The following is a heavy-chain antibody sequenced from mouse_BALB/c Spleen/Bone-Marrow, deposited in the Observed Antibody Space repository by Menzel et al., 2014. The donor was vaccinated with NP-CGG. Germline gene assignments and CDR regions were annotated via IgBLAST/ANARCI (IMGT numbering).Heavy chain of an antibody. CDR3: ARGGIYDGYSY. J-gene: IGHJ3*01. V-gene: IGHV1-7*01. CDR2: IDPSTGYT. CDR1: GYTFTNYW. Sequence: QVQLKESGAELAKPRASVKMSCKASGYTFTNYWMHWVKPRPGQGLEWIGYIDPSTGYTEYNQKFKDKATLTADKSSSTAYMQLSSLTSEDSAVYYCARGGIYDGYSYWGQGTLVTVSA. D-gene: IGHD2-3*01.